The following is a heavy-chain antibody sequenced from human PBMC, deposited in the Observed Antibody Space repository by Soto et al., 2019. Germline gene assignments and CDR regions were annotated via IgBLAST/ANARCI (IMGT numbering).Heavy chain of an antibody. CDR3: ATRYSYVHF. V-gene: IGHV1-2*02. J-gene: IGHJ4*02. Sequence: GASVKVSCKSSGYAFTGYYIHWVRQAPGQGLEWRGWINPNSGDTNYAQKFQGRVTMTRDTSFSTAYMELSSRRSDDTAVYYCATRYSYVHFWGQGTLVTVSS. CDR2: INPNSGDT. D-gene: IGHD5-18*01. CDR1: GYAFTGYY.